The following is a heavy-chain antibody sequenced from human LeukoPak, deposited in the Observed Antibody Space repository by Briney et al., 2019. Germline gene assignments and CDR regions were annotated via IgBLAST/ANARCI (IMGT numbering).Heavy chain of an antibody. CDR1: GGSISSSSYY. J-gene: IGHJ4*02. Sequence: SETLSLTCTVSGGSISSSSYYWGWIRQPPGKGLEWIGSIYYSGSTYYNPSLKSRVTISVDTSKNQFSLKLSSVTAADTAVYYCARHDYGDCIDYWGQGTLVTVSS. CDR2: IYYSGST. CDR3: ARHDYGDCIDY. D-gene: IGHD4-17*01. V-gene: IGHV4-39*01.